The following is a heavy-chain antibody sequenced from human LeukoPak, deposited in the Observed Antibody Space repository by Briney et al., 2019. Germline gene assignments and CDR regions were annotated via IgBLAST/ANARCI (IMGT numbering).Heavy chain of an antibody. V-gene: IGHV1-18*01. CDR2: ISGNSGKT. J-gene: IGHJ6*03. D-gene: IGHD2-15*01. CDR1: GYTFTSYG. CDR3: ARGTVSGQDYYYMDV. Sequence: ASVKVSCKASGYTFTSYGINWVRQAPGQGLEWMGWISGNSGKTSYAQKFQGRVTMTTDTSTTTVYMELRSLRSDDTAAYYCARGTVSGQDYYYMDVWGKGTTVTASS.